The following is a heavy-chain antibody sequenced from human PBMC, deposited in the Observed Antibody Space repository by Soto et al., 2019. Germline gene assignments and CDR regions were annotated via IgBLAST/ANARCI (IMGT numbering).Heavy chain of an antibody. Sequence: LSLTCTVSGGSISSYYWSWIRQPPGKGLEWIGYIYYSGSTNYNPSLKSRVTISVDTSKNQFSLKLSSVTAADTAVYYCARDLVVVPAAIGGYYYYYGMDVWGQGTTVTVSS. CDR2: IYYSGST. J-gene: IGHJ6*02. D-gene: IGHD2-2*02. CDR1: GGSISSYY. V-gene: IGHV4-59*01. CDR3: ARDLVVVPAAIGGYYYYYGMDV.